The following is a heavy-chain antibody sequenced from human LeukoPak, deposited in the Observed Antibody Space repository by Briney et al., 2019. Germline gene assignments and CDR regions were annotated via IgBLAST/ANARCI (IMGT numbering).Heavy chain of an antibody. CDR2: IWYDGSNK. D-gene: IGHD3-16*01. CDR1: GITFSSFG. Sequence: GGSLRLSCAAPGITFSSFGMHWLRQAPGKGLEWVAFIWYDGSNKYYADSVKGRFTISRDNSKNTLYLQMNSLRAEDTAVYYCARDATPDGIIFDYWGQGTLVTVSS. J-gene: IGHJ4*02. V-gene: IGHV3-33*01. CDR3: ARDATPDGIIFDY.